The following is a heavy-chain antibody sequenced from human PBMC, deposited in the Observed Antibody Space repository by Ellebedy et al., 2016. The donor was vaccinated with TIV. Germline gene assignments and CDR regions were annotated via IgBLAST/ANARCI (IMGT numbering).Heavy chain of an antibody. CDR2: ISADKGDT. Sequence: AASVKVSCKASGYSFTNTGFNWARQAPGQGLEWMGWISADKGDTKYARKFHGRVTLTTDTSTRTAQMEMRSLRSDDTAVYYCARGWDLLGFGLSDYWGQGTLVTVSS. V-gene: IGHV1-18*04. D-gene: IGHD2-15*01. J-gene: IGHJ4*02. CDR3: ARGWDLLGFGLSDY. CDR1: GYSFTNTG.